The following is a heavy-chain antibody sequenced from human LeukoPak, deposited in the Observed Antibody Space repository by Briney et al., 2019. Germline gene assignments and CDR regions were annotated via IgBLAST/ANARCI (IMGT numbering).Heavy chain of an antibody. V-gene: IGHV4-31*03. CDR3: ARDLGYYDFWSGYYNYGMDV. Sequence: SETLSLTCTVSGGSISSGGYYWSWIRQHPGKGLEWIGYIYYSGSTYYNPSLKSRVTISVDTSKNQFSLKLSSVTAADTAVYYCARDLGYYDFWSGYYNYGMDVWGQGTTVTVSS. J-gene: IGHJ6*02. CDR2: IYYSGST. D-gene: IGHD3-3*01. CDR1: GGSISSGGYY.